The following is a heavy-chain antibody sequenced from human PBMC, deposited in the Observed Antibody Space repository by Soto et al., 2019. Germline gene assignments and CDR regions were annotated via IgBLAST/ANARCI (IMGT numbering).Heavy chain of an antibody. CDR2: IIPIFGTA. CDR1: GGTFSSYA. Sequence: SVKVSCKASGGTFSSYAISWVRQAPGQGLEWMGGIIPIFGTANYAQKFQGRVTITADESTSTAYMELSSLRSEDTAVYYCARSRYYYDSRGSYHAGYYYYGMHGWGRGTPVTFAS. D-gene: IGHD3-22*01. CDR3: ARSRYYYDSRGSYHAGYYYYGMHG. V-gene: IGHV1-69*13. J-gene: IGHJ6*02.